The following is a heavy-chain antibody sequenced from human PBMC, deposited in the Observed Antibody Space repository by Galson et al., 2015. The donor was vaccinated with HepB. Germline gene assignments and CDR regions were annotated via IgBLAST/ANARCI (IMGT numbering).Heavy chain of an antibody. CDR2: ISYDGSNK. CDR1: GFTFSSYA. V-gene: IGHV3-30-3*01. CDR3: VRDGLAAAGNDYYYYYGLDV. Sequence: SLRLSCAASGFTFSSYAMHWVRQAPGKGLEWVAVISYDGSNKYYADSVKGRFTISRDNSKNTLYLQMNSLRGEDTAVYYCVRDGLAAAGNDYYYYYGLDVWGQGTTVTVSS. D-gene: IGHD6-13*01. J-gene: IGHJ6*02.